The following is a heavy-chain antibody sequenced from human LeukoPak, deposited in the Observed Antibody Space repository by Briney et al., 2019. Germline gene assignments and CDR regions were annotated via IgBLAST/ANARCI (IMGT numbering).Heavy chain of an antibody. Sequence: SETLSLTCTVSGRSISSGSYYWSWIRQPAGKGLEWTGRIYTSGSTNYNPSLKSRVTISVDTSKNQFSLKLSSVTAADTAVYYCARDEGTMVRGVIITFGAWFDPWGQGTLVTVSS. CDR2: IYTSGST. J-gene: IGHJ5*02. CDR1: GRSISSGSYY. D-gene: IGHD3-10*01. V-gene: IGHV4-61*02. CDR3: ARDEGTMVRGVIITFGAWFDP.